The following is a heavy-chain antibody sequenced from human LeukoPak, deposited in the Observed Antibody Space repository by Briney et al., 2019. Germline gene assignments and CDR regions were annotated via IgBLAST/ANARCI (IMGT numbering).Heavy chain of an antibody. CDR3: ARERGGFWFDP. D-gene: IGHD3-3*01. Sequence: SETLSLTCTVSGGSISSYYWSWIRQPAGKGLEWIGRIYGSGGSTYNPSPKSRVTMSVDTSKNQFSLRMTSVTAVDTAVYYCARERGGFWFDPWGQGTLVTVSS. CDR1: GGSISSYY. V-gene: IGHV4-4*07. J-gene: IGHJ5*02. CDR2: IYGSGGS.